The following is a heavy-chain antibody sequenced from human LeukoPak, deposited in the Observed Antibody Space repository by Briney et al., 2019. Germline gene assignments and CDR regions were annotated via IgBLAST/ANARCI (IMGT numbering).Heavy chain of an antibody. Sequence: GGSLRFSCAASGFTYSSYAMIWVRQAPGKGLEWVSAISCSGGTTDYADAVKGRFTISRDNSKNTLYLEMNRLRGEDTAVYYCAKARGGYRPDYWGQGTLVTVSS. V-gene: IGHV3-23*01. D-gene: IGHD5-12*01. J-gene: IGHJ4*02. CDR1: GFTYSSYA. CDR2: ISCSGGTT. CDR3: AKARGGYRPDY.